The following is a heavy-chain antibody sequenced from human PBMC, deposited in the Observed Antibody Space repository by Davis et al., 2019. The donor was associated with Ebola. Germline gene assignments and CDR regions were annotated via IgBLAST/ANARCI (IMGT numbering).Heavy chain of an antibody. D-gene: IGHD2-8*02. CDR1: GFTFSSYS. CDR2: ISSSSSTI. CDR3: AKGGDIVLVVTNWFDP. J-gene: IGHJ5*02. Sequence: GESLKISCAASGFTFSSYSMNWVRQAPGKGLEWVSYISSSSSTIYYADSVKGRFTISRDNSKNTLYLQMNSLRAEDTAVYYCAKGGDIVLVVTNWFDPWGQGTLVTVSS. V-gene: IGHV3-48*01.